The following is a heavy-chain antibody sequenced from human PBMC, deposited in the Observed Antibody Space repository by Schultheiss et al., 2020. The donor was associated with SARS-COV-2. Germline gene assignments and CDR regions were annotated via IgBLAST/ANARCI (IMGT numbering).Heavy chain of an antibody. J-gene: IGHJ4*02. CDR2: IYYSGST. D-gene: IGHD3-22*01. Sequence: SETLSLTCTVSGAYISSSNYYWGWIRQTPGKGLEWIGTIYYSGSTYYNPSLKSRVTISVDTPKNQFSLKLSSVTAADTAVYYCARVNYYDSSGYYDYWGQGTLVTVSS. CDR1: GAYISSSNYY. V-gene: IGHV4-39*07. CDR3: ARVNYYDSSGYYDY.